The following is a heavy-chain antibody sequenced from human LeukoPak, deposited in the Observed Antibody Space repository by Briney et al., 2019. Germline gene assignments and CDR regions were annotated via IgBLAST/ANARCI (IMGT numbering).Heavy chain of an antibody. D-gene: IGHD2-8*01. CDR1: GGSFSGYY. V-gene: IGHV4-34*01. Sequence: PSETLSLTCAVYGGSFSGYYWSWIRQPPGKGLEWIGEINHSGSTNYNPSLKSRVTISVDTSKNQFSLKLSSVTAADTAVYYCARGAGYCTNGVCYLRPKSIFDYWGQGTLVTVSS. CDR3: ARGAGYCTNGVCYLRPKSIFDY. CDR2: INHSGST. J-gene: IGHJ4*02.